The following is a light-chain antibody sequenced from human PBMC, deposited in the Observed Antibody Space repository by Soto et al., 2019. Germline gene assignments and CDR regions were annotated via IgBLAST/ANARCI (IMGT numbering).Light chain of an antibody. V-gene: IGKV3-15*01. J-gene: IGKJ4*01. CDR1: QSVSSN. Sequence: EIVVTQSPASLSVSPGERATLSCRASQSVSSNLAWYQQKPGQAPRLLMYGASTRATGIPARFSGSGSGTEFTLTISSPQSEDFAVYYCQQYNDWPLTFGGGTKVEIK. CDR3: QQYNDWPLT. CDR2: GAS.